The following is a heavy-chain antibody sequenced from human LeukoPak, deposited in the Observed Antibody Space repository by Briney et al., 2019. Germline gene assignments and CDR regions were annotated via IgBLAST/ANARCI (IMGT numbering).Heavy chain of an antibody. CDR2: ISAYNGNT. J-gene: IGHJ4*02. CDR3: AILTGYSKVDY. Sequence: AAVKVSCKASGYTFTSYGISWVRQAPGQGLEWMGWISAYNGNTNYAQKLQGRVTMTTDTSTSPAYMELRNLRSDDTAVYYCAILTGYSKVDYWGQGTLVTVSS. CDR1: GYTFTSYG. V-gene: IGHV1-18*01. D-gene: IGHD3-9*01.